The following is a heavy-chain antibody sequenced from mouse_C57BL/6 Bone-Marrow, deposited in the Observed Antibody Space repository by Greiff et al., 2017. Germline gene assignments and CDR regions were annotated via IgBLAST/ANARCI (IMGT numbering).Heavy chain of an antibody. V-gene: IGHV5-17*01. CDR1: GFTFSDYG. CDR2: ISSGSSTI. Sequence: EVHLVESGGGLVKPGGSLKLSCAASGFTFSDYGMHWVRQAPEKGLEWVAYISSGSSTIYYADTVKGRFTISRDNAKNTLFLQMTSLRAEDTAMYYCASPSYGSSLYWYFDVWGTGTTVTVSS. D-gene: IGHD1-1*01. J-gene: IGHJ1*03. CDR3: ASPSYGSSLYWYFDV.